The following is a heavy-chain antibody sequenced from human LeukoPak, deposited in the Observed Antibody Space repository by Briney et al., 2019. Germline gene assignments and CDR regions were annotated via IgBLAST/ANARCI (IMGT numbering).Heavy chain of an antibody. Sequence: GALRPSCAASGFTFSSYGMHWVRQAPGKGLEWVAVISYDGSNKYYADSVKGRFTISRDNSKNTLYLQMNSLRAEDTAVYYCARLDVDRYYYYGMDVWGQGATVTVSS. V-gene: IGHV3-30*03. CDR3: ARLDVDRYYYYGMDV. J-gene: IGHJ6*02. D-gene: IGHD5-24*01. CDR1: GFTFSSYG. CDR2: ISYDGSNK.